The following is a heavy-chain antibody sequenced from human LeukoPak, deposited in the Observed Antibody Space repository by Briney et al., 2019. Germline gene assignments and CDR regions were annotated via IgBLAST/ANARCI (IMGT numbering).Heavy chain of an antibody. D-gene: IGHD1-26*01. CDR3: ARMDSGSLYYGMDV. CDR1: GGSISSSSYY. CDR2: IYYSGTT. Sequence: PSETLSLTCTVSGGSISSSSYYWGWIRQPPGKGLEWIGSIYYSGTTYYNPSLKSRVTISVDTSKNQFYLKLSSVTAADTAVYYCARMDSGSLYYGMDVWGPGTTVTVSS. V-gene: IGHV4-39*07. J-gene: IGHJ6*02.